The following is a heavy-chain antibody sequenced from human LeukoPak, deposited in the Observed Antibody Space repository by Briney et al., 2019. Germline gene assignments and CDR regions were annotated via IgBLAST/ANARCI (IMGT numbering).Heavy chain of an antibody. V-gene: IGHV1-46*01. CDR1: GYTFTSYY. J-gene: IGHJ4*02. D-gene: IGHD2-21*02. CDR3: ARVPKGDHFDY. Sequence: ASVKVSCRASGYTFTSYYMHWVRQAPGQGLEWMGIINPSGGSTSYAQKFQGRVTMTRDTSTSTVYMELSSLRSEDTAVYYCARVPKGDHFDYWGQGTLVTVSS. CDR2: INPSGGST.